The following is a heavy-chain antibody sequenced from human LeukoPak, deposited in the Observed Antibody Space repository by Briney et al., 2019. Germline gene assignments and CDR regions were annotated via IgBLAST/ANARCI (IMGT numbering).Heavy chain of an antibody. CDR1: GGSISSGSYY. CDR3: ARSGVAFDI. Sequence: SETLSLTCTVPGGSISSGSYYWSWIRQPAGKGLEWIGRIYTSGSTNYNPPLKSRVTISVDTSKNQFSLKLSSVTAADTAVYYCARSGVAFDIWGQGTMVTVSS. D-gene: IGHD6-25*01. CDR2: IYTSGST. J-gene: IGHJ3*02. V-gene: IGHV4-61*02.